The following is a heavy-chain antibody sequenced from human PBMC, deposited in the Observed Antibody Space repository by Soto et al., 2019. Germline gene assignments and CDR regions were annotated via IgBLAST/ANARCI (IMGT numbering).Heavy chain of an antibody. J-gene: IGHJ4*02. D-gene: IGHD3-3*01. Sequence: ASVKVSCKASGYTFTSYGISWVREAPGQGLEWMGWISAYNGNTNYAQKLQGRVTMTTDTSTSTAYMELRSLRSDDTAVYYCARDPLYYDFWSGFDYWGQGTLVTVSS. CDR1: GYTFTSYG. V-gene: IGHV1-18*04. CDR2: ISAYNGNT. CDR3: ARDPLYYDFWSGFDY.